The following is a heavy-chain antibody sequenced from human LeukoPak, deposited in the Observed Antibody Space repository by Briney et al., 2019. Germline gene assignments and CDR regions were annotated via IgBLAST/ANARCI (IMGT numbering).Heavy chain of an antibody. D-gene: IGHD4-17*01. J-gene: IGHJ2*01. CDR3: AGDYDHFDV. CDR1: GFTFSSYW. V-gene: IGHV3-15*01. Sequence: GGSLRLSCAVSGFTFSSYWMHWVRQAPGKGLEWVGRIKAKSDGGTTDYTAPVKGRFTISRDDSKNTLYLQMHSLKIEDTAMYYCAGDYDHFDVWGRGTLVTVSS. CDR2: IKAKSDGGTT.